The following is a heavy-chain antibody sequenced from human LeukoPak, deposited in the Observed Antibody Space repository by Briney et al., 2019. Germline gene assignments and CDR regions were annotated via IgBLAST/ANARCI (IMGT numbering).Heavy chain of an antibody. J-gene: IGHJ3*02. Sequence: SETLSLTCTVSGGSISSYYWSWIRQPPGKGLEWIGYIYYSGSTNYNPSLKSRVTISVDTSKNQFSLKLSSVTTADTAVYYCARPVDTAMTYAFDIWGQGTMVTVSS. CDR3: ARPVDTAMTYAFDI. V-gene: IGHV4-59*08. D-gene: IGHD5-18*01. CDR2: IYYSGST. CDR1: GGSISSYY.